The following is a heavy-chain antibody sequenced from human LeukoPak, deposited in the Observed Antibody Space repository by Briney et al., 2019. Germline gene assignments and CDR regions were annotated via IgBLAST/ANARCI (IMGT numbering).Heavy chain of an antibody. V-gene: IGHV4-34*01. D-gene: IGHD3-16*02. CDR3: ARDRFALTFDY. CDR2: INHSGST. Sequence: SETLSLTCAVYGGSFSGYYWSWIRQPPGKGLEWIGEINHSGSTNYNPSLKSRVTISVDTSKDQFSLKLNSVTAADTAVYYCARDRFALTFDYWGQGILVTVST. CDR1: GGSFSGYY. J-gene: IGHJ4*02.